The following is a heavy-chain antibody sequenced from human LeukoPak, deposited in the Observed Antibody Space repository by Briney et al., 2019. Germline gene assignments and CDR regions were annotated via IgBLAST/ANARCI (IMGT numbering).Heavy chain of an antibody. J-gene: IGHJ6*02. CDR1: GFTFSSYA. CDR3: ATDRFYNLNV. Sequence: GGCLRLSCAASGFTFSSYAMSWVRQAPGKGLEWVSRIHSNGVDTSYADFVRGRFTISRDNAKSTLYLQINSLRAEDTAIYYCATDRFYNLNVWGQGTAVTVSS. D-gene: IGHD5-24*01. CDR2: IHSNGVDT. V-gene: IGHV3-74*01.